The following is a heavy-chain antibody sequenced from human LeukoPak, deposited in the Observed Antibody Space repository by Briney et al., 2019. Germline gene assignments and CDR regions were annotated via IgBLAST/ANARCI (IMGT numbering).Heavy chain of an antibody. V-gene: IGHV4-4*07. D-gene: IGHD3-10*01. CDR3: AREAYGSGSYYAPSPLDY. CDR2: IYTSGST. Sequence: SETLSLTCTVSGGSISSYYWSWIRQPAGKGLEWIGRIYTSGSTNYNPSLKSRVTMSVDTSKNQFSLKLSSVTAADTAVYYCAREAYGSGSYYAPSPLDYWGQGTLVTVSS. CDR1: GGSISSYY. J-gene: IGHJ4*02.